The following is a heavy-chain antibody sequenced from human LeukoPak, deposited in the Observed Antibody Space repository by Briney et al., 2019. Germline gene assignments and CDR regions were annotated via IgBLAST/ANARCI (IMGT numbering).Heavy chain of an antibody. V-gene: IGHV4-4*07. CDR3: ARSDYYDSESY. D-gene: IGHD3-10*01. Sequence: SETLSLTCTVSGGFTSSHYCCWLRKPAGKGVEWIGRFYTNGSTNYNPSLKSRVTISVDTSKNPSSLQLSCVTAADTAVYFCARSDYYDSESYWGQGTLVTVSS. CDR1: GGFTSSHY. J-gene: IGHJ4*02. CDR2: FYTNGST.